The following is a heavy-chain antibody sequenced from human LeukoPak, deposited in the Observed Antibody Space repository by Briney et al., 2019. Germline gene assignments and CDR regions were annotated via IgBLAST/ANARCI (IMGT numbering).Heavy chain of an antibody. J-gene: IGHJ4*02. CDR3: AREGVYYDILAAYYRPYYFDF. CDR2: INRGGST. V-gene: IGHV4-34*01. CDR1: GGSFSGYY. Sequence: SGTLSLTCAVYGGSFSGYYWSWIRQPPGKGLEWIGEINRGGSTNYNPSLKSRLTISVDTSKNQFSLKLSSVTAADTAVYYCAREGVYYDILAAYYRPYYFDFWGQGTLVTVYS. D-gene: IGHD3-9*01.